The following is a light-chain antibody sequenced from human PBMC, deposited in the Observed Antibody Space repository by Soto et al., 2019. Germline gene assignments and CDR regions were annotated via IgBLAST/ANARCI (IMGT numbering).Light chain of an antibody. J-gene: IGLJ7*01. Sequence: QSALTQPASVSGSPGQSITISCTGTSSDVGSHNLVSWYQQHPGQAPKLMIYEVSKRPLGVSARFSASKSGNTASLTISGLQADDEAAYYCCSYGGSRAVFGGGTQLTVL. V-gene: IGLV2-23*02. CDR2: EVS. CDR3: CSYGGSRAV. CDR1: SSDVGSHNL.